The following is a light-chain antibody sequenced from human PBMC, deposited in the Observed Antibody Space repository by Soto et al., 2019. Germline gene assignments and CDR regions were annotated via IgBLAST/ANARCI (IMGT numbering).Light chain of an antibody. CDR3: QQYNSWPLT. Sequence: EIVMTQSPGTLSVSPGESATLSCRASQSVSSNLAWYQQKPGQAPRLLMYDTSTRATGVPARFSGSGSGTEFTLTISSLQSEDFAVYYCQQYNSWPLTFGQGTKLEIK. CDR1: QSVSSN. CDR2: DTS. V-gene: IGKV3-15*01. J-gene: IGKJ2*01.